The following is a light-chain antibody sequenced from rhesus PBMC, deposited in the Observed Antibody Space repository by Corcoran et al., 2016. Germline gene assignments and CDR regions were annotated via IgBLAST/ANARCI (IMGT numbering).Light chain of an antibody. V-gene: IGKV3-24*01. Sequence: EIVMTQSPATLSLSPGERVSLSCRASQSVSNSLAWYQQKPGQAPRLLIYEASSRATGIPDRFSGSGSGTDFTLTLSSLEPEDVAVYCCLQHNNWPYSFGRGTKVEI. CDR1: QSVSNS. CDR3: LQHNNWPYS. CDR2: EAS. J-gene: IGKJ2*01.